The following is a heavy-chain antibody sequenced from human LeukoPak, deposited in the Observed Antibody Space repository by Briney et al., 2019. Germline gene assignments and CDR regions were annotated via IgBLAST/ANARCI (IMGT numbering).Heavy chain of an antibody. CDR1: GFTFSNYW. CDR2: IYNDGSST. D-gene: IGHD1-26*01. Sequence: GGSLRLSCAASGFTFSNYWMHWVRQAPGKGLVWVSRIYNDGSSTSYADSVKSRFTISRDNAKSTLYLQMNSLRADDTAVFYCARVRGGRGRSCAADAFDIWGQGTMVTVSS. J-gene: IGHJ3*02. V-gene: IGHV3-74*01. CDR3: ARVRGGRGRSCAADAFDI.